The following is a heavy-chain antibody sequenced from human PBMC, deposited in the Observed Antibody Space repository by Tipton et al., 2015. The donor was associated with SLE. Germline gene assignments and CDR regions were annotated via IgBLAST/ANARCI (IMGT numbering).Heavy chain of an antibody. D-gene: IGHD7-27*01. CDR2: VYYSGST. CDR1: GGSIGSTSYF. V-gene: IGHV4-39*01. Sequence: TLSLTCTVSGGSIGSTSYFWVWIRQPPGKGLEWIGSVYYSGSTYYNPSLKSRVTISVDTSKNQFSLRLGPVTAADTAVYYCARLGRDFDYWGQGALVTVSS. CDR3: ARLGRDFDY. J-gene: IGHJ4*02.